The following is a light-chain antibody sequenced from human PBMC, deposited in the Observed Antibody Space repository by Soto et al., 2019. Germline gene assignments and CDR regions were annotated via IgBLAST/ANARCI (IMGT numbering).Light chain of an antibody. CDR1: QSVSSSY. J-gene: IGKJ1*01. CDR2: GAS. CDR3: QQYSTYWS. V-gene: IGKV3-20*01. Sequence: EIVLTQSPGTLSLSPGERATLSCRASQSVSSSYLAWYQQKPGQAPRLLIYGASSRATGIPDRFSGSGSGTDFTLTISRLEPDDFATYFCQQYSTYWSFGQGTKVEIK.